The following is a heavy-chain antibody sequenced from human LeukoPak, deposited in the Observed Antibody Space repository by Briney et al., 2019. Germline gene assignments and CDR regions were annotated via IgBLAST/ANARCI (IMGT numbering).Heavy chain of an antibody. CDR2: INTNTGNP. Sequence: ASVKVSCKASGYTFTTYAMNWVRQAPGQGLKWMGWINTNTGNPTYAQGFTGRFVFSLDTSVSMAYLQISSLKAEDTAVYYCARKGYYGSGSYYNYWGQGTLVTVSS. J-gene: IGHJ4*02. CDR1: GYTFTTYA. D-gene: IGHD3-10*01. CDR3: ARKGYYGSGSYYNY. V-gene: IGHV7-4-1*04.